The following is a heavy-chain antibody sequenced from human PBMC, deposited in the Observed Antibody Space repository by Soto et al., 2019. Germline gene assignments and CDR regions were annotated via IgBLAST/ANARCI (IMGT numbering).Heavy chain of an antibody. D-gene: IGHD3-16*01. CDR1: GFTFRSSA. Sequence: PGGSLRLSCAASGFTFRSSAMTWVRQAPGKGLEWVSAISGPASLLYYADSVKGRFTISRDNFKNTMSLQMNSLRVEDTAVYYCAKGRGEHYYSYMDDWYQGTTVAVSS. J-gene: IGHJ6*02. CDR3: AKGRGEHYYSYMDD. V-gene: IGHV3-23*01. CDR2: ISGPASLL.